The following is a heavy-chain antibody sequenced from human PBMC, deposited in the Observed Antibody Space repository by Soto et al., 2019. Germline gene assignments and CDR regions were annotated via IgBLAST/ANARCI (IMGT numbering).Heavy chain of an antibody. V-gene: IGHV2-5*02. CDR1: GFSLSTSGVG. J-gene: IGHJ4*02. Sequence: GPTLVNPTQTLTLTCTFSGFSLSTSGVGVAWIRQPPGKALEWLALIFWDDDKRYNPSLKSRLSITKNTSKNQVVLTMTNMDPVGTATYYCVHRGRGWYVDYWGQGTLGTVSS. D-gene: IGHD1-26*01. CDR3: VHRGRGWYVDY. CDR2: IFWDDDK.